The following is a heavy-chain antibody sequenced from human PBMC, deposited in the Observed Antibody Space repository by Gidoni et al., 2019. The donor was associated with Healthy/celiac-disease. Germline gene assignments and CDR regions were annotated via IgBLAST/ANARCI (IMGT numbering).Heavy chain of an antibody. V-gene: IGHV3-15*01. CDR3: TANIVVVPAAINFDY. CDR2: IKSKTDGGTT. J-gene: IGHJ4*02. D-gene: IGHD2-2*01. Sequence: DVQLVESVGGLVKPGGSLRLSCAASGFTFSNAWMSWVRQAPGKGLEWVGRIKSKTDGGTTDYAAPVKGRFTISRDDSKNTLYLQMNSLKTEDTAVYYCTANIVVVPAAINFDYWGQGTLVTVSS. CDR1: GFTFSNAW.